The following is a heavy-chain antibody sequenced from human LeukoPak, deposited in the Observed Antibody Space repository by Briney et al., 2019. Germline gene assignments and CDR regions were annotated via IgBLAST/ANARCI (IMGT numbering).Heavy chain of an antibody. CDR3: AKGSTTYYYGSGSDY. J-gene: IGHJ4*02. CDR1: GLTFGSYG. D-gene: IGHD3-10*01. Sequence: PGGSLRLSCAASGLTFGSYGISWVRQAPGKGLEWVSAISATGGTTYYADSVKGHFTISRDNSKNTVYLQMNSLSAEDTAIYYCAKGSTTYYYGSGSDYWGQGTLVTVSS. CDR2: ISATGGTT. V-gene: IGHV3-23*01.